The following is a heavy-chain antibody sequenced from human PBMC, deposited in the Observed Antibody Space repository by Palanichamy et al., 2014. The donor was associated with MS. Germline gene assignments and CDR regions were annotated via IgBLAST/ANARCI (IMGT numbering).Heavy chain of an antibody. CDR1: GYAFTGYA. D-gene: IGHD3-3*01. V-gene: IGHV1-3*01. CDR3: AREHDSWSGYSFDF. J-gene: IGHJ4*02. Sequence: QVQLVQSGAEVRSLGVSEGSCKASGYAFTGYAIHWVRQAPGQRLEWMGWINAGNGNTKYSQKFQSRVTITRDTSADTAYMELSSLRSEDTALYYCAREHDSWSGYSFDFWGQGTLVTASS. CDR2: INAGNGNT.